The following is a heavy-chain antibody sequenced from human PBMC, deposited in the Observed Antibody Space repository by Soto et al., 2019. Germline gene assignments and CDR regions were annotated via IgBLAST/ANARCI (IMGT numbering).Heavy chain of an antibody. CDR3: ATDTYGGNYDS. Sequence: PSETLSLTCTVSGDSVSSSSYYWSWIRQPPGKGLEWIGYIYYLGNTNYNPSLRSRVAISIDTSKNQFSLRLTSVTAADTAVYYCATDTYGGNYDSWGQGALVTVSS. J-gene: IGHJ5*01. CDR1: GDSVSSSSYY. CDR2: IYYLGNT. D-gene: IGHD4-17*01. V-gene: IGHV4-61*01.